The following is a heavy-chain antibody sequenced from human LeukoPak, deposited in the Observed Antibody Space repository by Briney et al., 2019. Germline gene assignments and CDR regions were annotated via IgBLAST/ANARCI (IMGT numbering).Heavy chain of an antibody. CDR2: IYPGDSDT. CDR3: ASQYYYDSSGYYLRGDAFDI. Sequence: HGESLKISCKGSGYRFTSYWIGWVRQMPGKGLEWMGIIYPGDSDTRYSPSFQGQVTTSADKSISTAYLQWSSLKASDTAMYYCASQYYYDSSGYYLRGDAFDIWGQGTMVTVSS. V-gene: IGHV5-51*01. D-gene: IGHD3-22*01. J-gene: IGHJ3*02. CDR1: GYRFTSYW.